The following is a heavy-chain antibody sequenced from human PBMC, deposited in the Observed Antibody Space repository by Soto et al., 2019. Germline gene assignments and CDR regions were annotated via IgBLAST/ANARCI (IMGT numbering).Heavy chain of an antibody. V-gene: IGHV4-59*01. CDR3: ARGLSGSSWYYFDY. Sequence: SETLCLTCTVSGGSIGGYDGSWIRQPPGKGLEWIGYIYYSGSTNYNPSLKSRVTISVDTSKNQFSLKLSSVTAADTAVYYCARGLSGSSWYYFDYWGQGTLVTVSS. CDR2: IYYSGST. CDR1: GGSIGGYD. D-gene: IGHD6-13*01. J-gene: IGHJ4*02.